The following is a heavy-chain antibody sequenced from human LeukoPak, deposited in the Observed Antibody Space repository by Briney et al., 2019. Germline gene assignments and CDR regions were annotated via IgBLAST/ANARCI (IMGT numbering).Heavy chain of an antibody. J-gene: IGHJ5*02. Sequence: GGSLRLSCAASGFTFSNYAMHWVRQAPGKGLEWVAVVSSDGNSKYYADSMKGRFTISRDNSKNTLYLQINSLRADDTAVFYCAKDGGRAAAGTVNSWGQGALVTVSS. V-gene: IGHV3-30*18. D-gene: IGHD6-13*01. CDR1: GFTFSNYA. CDR2: VSSDGNSK. CDR3: AKDGGRAAAGTVNS.